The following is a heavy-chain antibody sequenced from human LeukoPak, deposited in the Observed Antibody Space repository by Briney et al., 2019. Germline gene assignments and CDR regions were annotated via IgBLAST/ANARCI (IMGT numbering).Heavy chain of an antibody. D-gene: IGHD2-2*01. V-gene: IGHV3-21*01. Sequence: GGSLRLSCAASGFTFRYASMNWVRQAPGKGLEWISSISSSSNFIYYADSVKGRFTISRDNAQNSVFLQMNSLRLEDTAVYFCAGGSSTDSYYFDYWGQGTLVTVSS. CDR3: AGGSSTDSYYFDY. J-gene: IGHJ4*02. CDR2: ISSSSNFI. CDR1: GFTFRYAS.